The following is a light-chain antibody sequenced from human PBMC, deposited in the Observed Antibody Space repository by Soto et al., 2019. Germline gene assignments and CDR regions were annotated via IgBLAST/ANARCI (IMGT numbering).Light chain of an antibody. J-gene: IGLJ7*01. CDR2: GDN. CDR1: SSNIGSNT. CDR3: AGWDDSLIGVV. Sequence: QSVLTQPPSASGTPGQRVAISCSGSSSNIGSNTVNWYQQLPGTAPKLLIYGDNQRPSGVPDRFSGSKSGTSASLAISGLQSEDEADYYCAGWDDSLIGVVFGGGTQLTVL. V-gene: IGLV1-44*01.